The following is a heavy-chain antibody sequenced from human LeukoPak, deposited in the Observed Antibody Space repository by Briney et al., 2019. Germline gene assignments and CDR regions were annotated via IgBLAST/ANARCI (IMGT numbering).Heavy chain of an antibody. CDR3: ARDYYDSSGYYDY. D-gene: IGHD3-22*01. J-gene: IGHJ4*02. Sequence: GGSLRLSCAASGFTFSSYSMNWVRQAPGKGLEWVSSISSSSSYIYYADSVKGRFTISRDNAKNSLYLQINSLRAEDTAVYYCARDYYDSSGYYDYWGQGTLVTVSS. CDR1: GFTFSSYS. CDR2: ISSSSSYI. V-gene: IGHV3-21*01.